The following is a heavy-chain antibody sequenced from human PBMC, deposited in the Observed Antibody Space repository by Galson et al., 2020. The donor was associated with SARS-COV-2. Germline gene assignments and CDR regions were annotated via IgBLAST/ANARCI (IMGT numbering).Heavy chain of an antibody. V-gene: IGHV4-4*07. J-gene: IGHJ3*02. CDR1: GGSISSYY. CDR2: IYTSGRT. Sequence: SETLSLTCTVSGGSISSYYCSWIRQPPPTGLEWIGRIYTSGRTNSNPPPKSRVTMSVDTSKNQFSLKLSSVTAADTAVYYCARERGLNYYDSSGQPPRVGALGIWGHGKMVTVSS. CDR3: ARERGLNYYDSSGQPPRVGALGI. D-gene: IGHD3-22*01.